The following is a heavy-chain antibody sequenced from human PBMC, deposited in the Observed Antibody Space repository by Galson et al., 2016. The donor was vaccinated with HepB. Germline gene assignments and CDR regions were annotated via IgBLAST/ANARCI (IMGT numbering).Heavy chain of an antibody. V-gene: IGHV1-18*01. Sequence: SVKVSCKASGYTFTTSGISWVRQAPGQGLQWMGCISAYNGNTNYAQNLQGRVTMTTDTSTSTAYTELTSLRSDDTAVYYCARYGVIAARPRGLDYWGQGTLVTVSS. D-gene: IGHD6-6*01. CDR2: ISAYNGNT. CDR1: GYTFTTSG. J-gene: IGHJ4*02. CDR3: ARYGVIAARPRGLDY.